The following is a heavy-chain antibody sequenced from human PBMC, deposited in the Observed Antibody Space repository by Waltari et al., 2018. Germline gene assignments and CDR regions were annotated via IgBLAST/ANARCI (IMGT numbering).Heavy chain of an antibody. Sequence: AQLRPWGAGLLKPSETLSLTCAVYGGFSCGYYWSWIRGPPGKGLEWTGEHNHRLRTNYSGTLKSRVTIYLDTSKSQFSLKLGSVTAADTAVYYCARVGGYASGSPRFDYWGRGTLVTVSS. CDR2: HNHRLRT. D-gene: IGHD3-10*01. J-gene: IGHJ4*02. CDR3: ARVGGYASGSPRFDY. V-gene: IGHV4-34*01. CDR1: GGFSCGYY.